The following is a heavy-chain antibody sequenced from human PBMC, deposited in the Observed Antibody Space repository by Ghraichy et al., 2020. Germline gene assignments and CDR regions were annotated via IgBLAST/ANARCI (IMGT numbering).Heavy chain of an antibody. V-gene: IGHV3-48*02. CDR3: ARDGGHCSGGSCYSHYYYGMDV. CDR2: ISSSSTTI. D-gene: IGHD2-15*01. J-gene: IGHJ6*02. CDR1: GFTFNTYS. Sequence: GGSLRLSCAASGFTFNTYSMNWVRQAPGKGLEWVSYISSSSTTIYYADSVKGRFTISRDNAKNSLFLQMNSLRDEDTAVYYCARDGGHCSGGSCYSHYYYGMDVWGQGTTVTVSS.